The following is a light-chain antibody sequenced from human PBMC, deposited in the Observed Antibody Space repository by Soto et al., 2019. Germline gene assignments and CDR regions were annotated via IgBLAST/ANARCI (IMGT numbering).Light chain of an antibody. Sequence: QSALTQPPSASGSPGQSVTITCSGTSSDVSEENYVSWYQQHPGKVPKLILYEVSKRPSGVPDRFSGPRSGNTGSLTVSGIQAEDEADYYCSSFAGSPVVFGGGTQLTVL. CDR1: SSDVSEENY. CDR3: SSFAGSPVV. J-gene: IGLJ2*01. CDR2: EVS. V-gene: IGLV2-8*01.